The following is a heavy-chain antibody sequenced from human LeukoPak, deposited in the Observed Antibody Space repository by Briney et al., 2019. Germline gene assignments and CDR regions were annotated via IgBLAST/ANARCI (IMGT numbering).Heavy chain of an antibody. CDR2: ISYDGGNE. J-gene: IGHJ4*02. V-gene: IGHV3-30*18. D-gene: IGHD5-18*01. CDR1: GFTFSSYA. Sequence: PGRSLRLSCAASGFTFSSYAMHWVRQAPGKGLEWVAVISYDGGNEYHADSVKGRFTISRDNSKNTLYLQMNSLRAEDTAVYYCAKGPEYTPMVEYWGQGTLVTVSS. CDR3: AKGPEYTPMVEY.